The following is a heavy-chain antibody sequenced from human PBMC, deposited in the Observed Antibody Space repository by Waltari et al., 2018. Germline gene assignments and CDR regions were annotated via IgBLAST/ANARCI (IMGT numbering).Heavy chain of an antibody. CDR2: NKHRGSS. Sequence: QVQLQQWGAGLLKPSETLSLTCAVYGGSFSGYYWSWIRQPPGKGLEWIGENKHRGSSNYNPSLKSRVTISVDTSKIQFSLKLSYVTAADTAVYYCARDSFKGFDYWGQGTLVTVSS. V-gene: IGHV4-34*01. CDR1: GGSFSGYY. CDR3: ARDSFKGFDY. D-gene: IGHD5-18*01. J-gene: IGHJ4*02.